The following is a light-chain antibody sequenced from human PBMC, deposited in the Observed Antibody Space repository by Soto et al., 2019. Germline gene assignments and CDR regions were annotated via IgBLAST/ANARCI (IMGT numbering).Light chain of an antibody. Sequence: EIMMTQSPDTLSVSPGERATLSCRASQSVSDKVAWYQQTSGQPPKLLIYDASYRATGIPARFSGSGSGTEFTLTINSLQSEDFAVYYCQRYNNWPLTFGGGTKVDIK. CDR3: QRYNNWPLT. CDR1: QSVSDK. CDR2: DAS. J-gene: IGKJ4*01. V-gene: IGKV3D-15*01.